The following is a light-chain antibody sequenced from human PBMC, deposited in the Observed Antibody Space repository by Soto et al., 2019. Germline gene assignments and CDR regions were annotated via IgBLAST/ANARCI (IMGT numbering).Light chain of an antibody. CDR1: QGITTW. Sequence: DIQMTQSPSSVSESVGDTVTVTCRASQGITTWLAWYQQKPGRAPKLLIYRTSTLQSGVPLRFSGSGSGTEFTLTINSLQPEYFATYYCQQAENFPWTFGQGTKVEIK. CDR2: RTS. V-gene: IGKV1-12*01. CDR3: QQAENFPWT. J-gene: IGKJ1*01.